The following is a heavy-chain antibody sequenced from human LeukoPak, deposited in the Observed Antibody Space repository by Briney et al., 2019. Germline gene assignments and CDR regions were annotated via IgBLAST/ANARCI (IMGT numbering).Heavy chain of an antibody. J-gene: IGHJ4*02. CDR1: GYTFTGYC. V-gene: IGHV1-2*06. Sequence: ASVKVSCKASGYTFTGYCMHWVRQAPGQGLELMGRINLNSGGTNYAQKFQGRVTMTRDTSISTAYMELSRLRSDDTAVYYCARGNGYSSNDYWGQGTLVTVSS. D-gene: IGHD5-24*01. CDR2: INLNSGGT. CDR3: ARGNGYSSNDY.